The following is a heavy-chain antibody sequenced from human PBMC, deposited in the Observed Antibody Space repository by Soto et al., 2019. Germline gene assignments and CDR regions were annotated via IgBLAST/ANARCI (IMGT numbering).Heavy chain of an antibody. CDR1: GFTFSTYS. CDR2: ITGSGATV. J-gene: IGHJ4*02. V-gene: IGHV3-48*02. D-gene: IGHD6-13*01. CDR3: ARGSSNWAYYFDF. Sequence: EVHLVESGGGLVQPGGSLRLSCAASGFTFSTYSLHWVRQAPGKGLEWVSYITGSGATVYYADSVRGRFTISRDNAKNSLYLQMNSLRDDATAVYYCARGSSNWAYYFDFWGQGTLVTVSS.